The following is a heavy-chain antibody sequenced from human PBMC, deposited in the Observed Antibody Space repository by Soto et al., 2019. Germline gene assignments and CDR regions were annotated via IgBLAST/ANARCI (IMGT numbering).Heavy chain of an antibody. CDR3: ARVPDR. Sequence: PSETLSLTCAVSVCSISGGGYSWSWIRQPPGKGLEWIGYIYHSGSTYYNPSLKSRVTISVDRSKNQFSLKLSSVTAADTAVYYCARVPDRWGQGTLVT. V-gene: IGHV4-30-2*01. J-gene: IGHJ5*02. CDR1: VCSISGGGYS. D-gene: IGHD2-2*01. CDR2: IYHSGST.